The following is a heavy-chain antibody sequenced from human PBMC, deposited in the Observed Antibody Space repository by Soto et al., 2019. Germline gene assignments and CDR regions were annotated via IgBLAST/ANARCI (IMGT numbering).Heavy chain of an antibody. V-gene: IGHV3-21*01. D-gene: IGHD2-8*01. CDR1: GFTFSSYS. J-gene: IGHJ4*02. CDR3: ARRYCTNGVCPFDY. Sequence: EVQLVESGGGLVEPGGSLRLSCAASGFTFSSYSMSWVRQAPGKGLEWVSSISSGSSGIYYADSVKGRFTISRDNAKNSLYLQMNSLRAEDTAVYYCARRYCTNGVCPFDYWGQGPLVTVSS. CDR2: ISSGSSGI.